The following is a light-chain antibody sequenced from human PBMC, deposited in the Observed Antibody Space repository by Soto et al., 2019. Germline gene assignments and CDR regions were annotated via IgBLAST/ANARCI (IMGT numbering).Light chain of an antibody. J-gene: IGKJ5*01. CDR1: QSVDNTH. CDR2: GAS. Sequence: EIVLTQSPGSLSLSPGESATLSCRASQSVDNTHVAWYQQRPGQAPRLLIYGASSRATGIPDRFSGSGSGTDFTLSISRLEVEDFAVYHCQQYGNAPITFGQGTRLEIK. CDR3: QQYGNAPIT. V-gene: IGKV3-20*01.